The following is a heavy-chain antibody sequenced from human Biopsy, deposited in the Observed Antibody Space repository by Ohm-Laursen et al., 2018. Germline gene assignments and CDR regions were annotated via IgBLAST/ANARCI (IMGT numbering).Heavy chain of an antibody. CDR2: VMPIFGTA. V-gene: IGHV1-69*06. J-gene: IGHJ6*02. Sequence: SSVKVSCKTSGVTFNSYAISWVRQAPGQGLEWMRGVMPIFGTANYAQKFQGRVTITADKSTSTAHLDLSSLRSEDTAVYYCATRVTPVTTLYYYAMDVWGQGTTVTVSS. D-gene: IGHD4-17*01. CDR3: ATRVTPVTTLYYYAMDV. CDR1: GVTFNSYA.